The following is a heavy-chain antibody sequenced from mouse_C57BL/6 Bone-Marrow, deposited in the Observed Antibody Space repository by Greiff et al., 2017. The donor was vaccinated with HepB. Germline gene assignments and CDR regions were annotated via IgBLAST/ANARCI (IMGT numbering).Heavy chain of an antibody. CDR3: ARSMAVVARGYAMDY. Sequence: VQLVESGGGLVKPGGSLKLSCAASGFTFSDYGMHWVRQAPEKGLEWVAYISSGSSTIYYADTVKGRFTISRDNAKNTLFLQMTSLRSEDTAMYYCARSMAVVARGYAMDYWGQGTSVTVSS. J-gene: IGHJ4*01. CDR2: ISSGSSTI. CDR1: GFTFSDYG. D-gene: IGHD1-1*01. V-gene: IGHV5-17*01.